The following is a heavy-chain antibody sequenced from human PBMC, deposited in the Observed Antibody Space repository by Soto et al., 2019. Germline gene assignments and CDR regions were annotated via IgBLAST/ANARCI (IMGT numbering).Heavy chain of an antibody. D-gene: IGHD1-1*01. CDR2: ISGSGGST. CDR3: ARAAGDTTGIRYFFDY. V-gene: IGHV3-23*01. CDR1: GFTFSSYA. Sequence: EVQLLESGGGLVQPGGSLRLSCAASGFTFSSYAMSWVRQAPGKGLEWVSAISGSGGSTYYADSVKGRFTISRDNSKNTLYRQMNNLRAEDTAVYYCARAAGDTTGIRYFFDYWGQGTLVTVSS. J-gene: IGHJ4*02.